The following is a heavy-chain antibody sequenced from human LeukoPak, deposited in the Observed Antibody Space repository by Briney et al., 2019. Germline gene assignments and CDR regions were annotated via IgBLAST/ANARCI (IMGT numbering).Heavy chain of an antibody. V-gene: IGHV3-30*02. CDR3: AILMTTVTHFDY. CDR2: IQYDGSNK. J-gene: IGHJ4*01. CDR1: GFTFSSYG. D-gene: IGHD4-17*01. Sequence: PGGSLRLSCAASGFTFSSYGMHWVRQAPGKGLEWVAFIQYDGSNKYYADSVKGRFTISRDNSKNTLYLQMNSLRAEDTAAYYCAILMTTVTHFDYWGHGTLVTVSS.